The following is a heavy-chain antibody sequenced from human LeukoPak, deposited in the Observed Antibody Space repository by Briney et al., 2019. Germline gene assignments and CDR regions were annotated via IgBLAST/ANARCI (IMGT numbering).Heavy chain of an antibody. D-gene: IGHD1-26*01. V-gene: IGHV4-30-4*08. CDR2: IYYSGST. Sequence: SETLSLTCTVSGGSISSGDYYWSWIRQPPGKGLEWIGYIYYSGSTYYNPSLKSRVTISVDTSKNQFSLKLSSVTAADTAVYYCARVGGSDVFDYWGQGTLVTVSS. CDR1: GGSISSGDYY. J-gene: IGHJ4*02. CDR3: ARVGGSDVFDY.